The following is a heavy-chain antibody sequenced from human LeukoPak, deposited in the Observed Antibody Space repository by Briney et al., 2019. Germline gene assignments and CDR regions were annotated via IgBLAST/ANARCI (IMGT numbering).Heavy chain of an antibody. CDR2: ISSRSSYI. CDR3: VREGFCGGDCPGYFDL. CDR1: GFTFSSYS. Sequence: GGSLRLSCAASGFTFSSYSMNWVRQAPGKGLEWVSSISSRSSYIYYADSVKGRFTISRHNAKNSLYLQMNSLRAGDTAVYYCVREGFCGGDCPGYFDLWGRGAPVTVSS. J-gene: IGHJ2*01. D-gene: IGHD2-21*02. V-gene: IGHV3-21*01.